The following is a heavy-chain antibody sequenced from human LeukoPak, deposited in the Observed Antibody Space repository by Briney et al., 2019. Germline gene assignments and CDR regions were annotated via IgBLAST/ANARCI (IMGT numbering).Heavy chain of an antibody. J-gene: IGHJ4*02. Sequence: GGSLRLSCAASGFTFSSYGMHWVRQAPGKGLEWVAFIRYDGSNKYYADSVKGRFTISRDNSKNTLYLQMNSLRAEDTAVYYCARALNYYGSGNYFDYWGQGTLVTVSS. CDR1: GFTFSSYG. CDR3: ARALNYYGSGNYFDY. CDR2: IRYDGSNK. D-gene: IGHD3-10*01. V-gene: IGHV3-30*02.